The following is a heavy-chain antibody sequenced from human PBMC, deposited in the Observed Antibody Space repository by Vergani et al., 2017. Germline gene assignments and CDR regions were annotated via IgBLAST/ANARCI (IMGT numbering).Heavy chain of an antibody. Sequence: EVQLVESGGGLVQPGGSLRLSCAASGFTFSSYWMSWVRQAPGKGLEWVANIKQDGSEKYYVDSVKGRFTISRDNAKNSLYLQMNSLRAEDTAVYYCAREQSGIVVVPAAMGWFDTWGQGTLVTVSS. V-gene: IGHV3-7*01. CDR1: GFTFSSYW. J-gene: IGHJ5*02. CDR2: IKQDGSEK. CDR3: AREQSGIVVVPAAMGWFDT. D-gene: IGHD2-2*01.